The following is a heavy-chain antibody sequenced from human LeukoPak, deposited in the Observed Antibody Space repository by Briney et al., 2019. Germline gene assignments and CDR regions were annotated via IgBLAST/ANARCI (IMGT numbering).Heavy chain of an antibody. CDR2: ISSSSSYI. CDR1: GFTFSSYS. V-gene: IGHV3-21*01. CDR3: ASAGDYYYYYYMDV. D-gene: IGHD3-10*01. Sequence: SGGSLRLSCAASGFTFSSYSMNWVRQAPGKGLEWVSSISSSSSYIYYADSGKGRFTISRDNAKNSLYLQMNSLRAEDTAVYYCASAGDYYYYYYMDVWGKGTTVTVSS. J-gene: IGHJ6*03.